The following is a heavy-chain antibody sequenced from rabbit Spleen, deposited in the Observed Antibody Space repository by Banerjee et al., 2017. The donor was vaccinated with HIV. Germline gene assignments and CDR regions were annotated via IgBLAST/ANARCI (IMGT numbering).Heavy chain of an antibody. V-gene: IGHV1S45*01. CDR2: IYSGSGST. Sequence: QLEESGGGLVQPEGSLTLTCTASGFTLSSYYMYWVRQAPGKGLEWIGCIYSGSGSTYYASWAKGRFTVSKTSSTTVTLQMTRLTAADTATYFCARDTGTSFSTYGMDLWGQGTLVTVS. D-gene: IGHD8-1*01. J-gene: IGHJ6*01. CDR1: GFTLSSYY. CDR3: ARDTGTSFSTYGMDL.